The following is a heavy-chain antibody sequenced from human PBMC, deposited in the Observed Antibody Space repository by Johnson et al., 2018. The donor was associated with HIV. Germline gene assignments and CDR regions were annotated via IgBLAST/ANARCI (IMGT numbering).Heavy chain of an antibody. CDR1: GLTFSSYA. D-gene: IGHD6-13*01. CDR3: ARRKIAAAGRDAFDI. V-gene: IGHV3-30*04. J-gene: IGHJ3*02. Sequence: QVQLVESGGGVVQPGRSLRLSCAASGLTFSSYAMHWVRQAPGKGLEWVAVISYDGSNKYYADSVKGRFTISRDNSKNTLYLQMNSLRAEDTAVYYCARRKIAAAGRDAFDIWGQGTMVTVSS. CDR2: ISYDGSNK.